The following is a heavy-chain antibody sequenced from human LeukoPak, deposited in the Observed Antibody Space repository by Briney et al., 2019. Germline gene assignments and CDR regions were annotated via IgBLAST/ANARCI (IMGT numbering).Heavy chain of an antibody. J-gene: IGHJ6*02. CDR1: GFTFSNYE. CDR2: IRSGGDTI. D-gene: IGHD5-18*01. CDR3: ASGNSYGYYFGMDV. Sequence: RGSLRLSCVGSGFTFSNYEMNWVRQAPGEGLEWLSYIRSGGDTIYYADSVKRRLTISRDNAKNSLYLQMNSLRAEDTAVYYCASGNSYGYYFGMDVWGQGTTVTVSS. V-gene: IGHV3-48*03.